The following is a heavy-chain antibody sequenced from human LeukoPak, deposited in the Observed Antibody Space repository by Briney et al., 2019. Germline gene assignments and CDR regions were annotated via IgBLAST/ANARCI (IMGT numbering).Heavy chain of an antibody. CDR3: AKDEPGRFGELLSYYFDY. CDR2: ISGSGGST. CDR1: GFTFSSYA. J-gene: IGHJ4*02. Sequence: GGSLRLSCAASGFTFSSYAMSWVRQAPGKGLEWVSAISGSGGSTYYADSVKGRFTISRDNSKNTLYLQMNSLRAEDTAVYYCAKDEPGRFGELLSYYFDYWGQGTLVTVSS. D-gene: IGHD3-10*01. V-gene: IGHV3-23*01.